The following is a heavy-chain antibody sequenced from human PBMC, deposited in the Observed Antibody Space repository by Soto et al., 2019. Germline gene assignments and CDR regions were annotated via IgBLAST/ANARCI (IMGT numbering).Heavy chain of an antibody. CDR1: GGSFSNYA. D-gene: IGHD2-2*01. CDR2: IIPIFDTA. Sequence: SVKVSCKASGGSFSNYAFSWVRQAPGQGLEWMGGIIPIFDTANYAQKFQGRVTITADKSTSTAYMELNSLRSEDTAVYYCATSENPAAVAPRILRIYYYGMDVWGKGTTVTVAS. J-gene: IGHJ6*04. V-gene: IGHV1-69*06. CDR3: ATSENPAAVAPRILRIYYYGMDV.